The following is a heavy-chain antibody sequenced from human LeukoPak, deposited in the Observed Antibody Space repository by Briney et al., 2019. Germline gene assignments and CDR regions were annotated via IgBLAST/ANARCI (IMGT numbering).Heavy chain of an antibody. J-gene: IGHJ4*02. V-gene: IGHV3-11*01. Sequence: GGSLRLSCAVSGFTFSGYYMSWIRQAPGKGLEWTSYITTSATTIYYADSVKGRFTMSRDNAKNSLFLQMNSLRAEDTAVYYCARARGYCSGGFCYAYYFDYWGQGTLVTASS. D-gene: IGHD2-15*01. CDR2: ITTSATTI. CDR1: GFTFSGYY. CDR3: ARARGYCSGGFCYAYYFDY.